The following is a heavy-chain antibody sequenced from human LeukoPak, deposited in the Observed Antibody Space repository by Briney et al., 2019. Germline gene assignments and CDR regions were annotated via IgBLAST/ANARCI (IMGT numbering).Heavy chain of an antibody. CDR1: GYTFTSSG. CDR2: SSAYNGNT. D-gene: IGHD3-22*01. Sequence: GASVKVSCKAFGYTFTSSGISWVRQAPGHGLEWRGWSSAYNGNTEYAQKLQGRGTMTTDTSTSTDYMELRSLRSDDTAVYYCAREEAYYDSSGYYYDYYYYYGMDVWGQGTTVTVSS. V-gene: IGHV1-18*01. CDR3: AREEAYYDSSGYYYDYYYYYGMDV. J-gene: IGHJ6*02.